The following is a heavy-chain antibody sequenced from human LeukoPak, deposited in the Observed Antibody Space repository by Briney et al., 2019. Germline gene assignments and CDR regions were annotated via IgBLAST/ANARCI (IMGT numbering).Heavy chain of an antibody. Sequence: GGSLRLSCAASGFTVSSKYMGWVRQAPGKGLEWVSVIHPGGTIYYADSVKGTSTISKDNSKNTLYLGMNTLRVEDTAVYYCAMYSSAWYAVYWGQGTLVTVSS. CDR1: GFTVSSKY. CDR3: AMYSSAWYAVY. V-gene: IGHV3-66*01. J-gene: IGHJ4*02. D-gene: IGHD6-19*01. CDR2: IHPGGTI.